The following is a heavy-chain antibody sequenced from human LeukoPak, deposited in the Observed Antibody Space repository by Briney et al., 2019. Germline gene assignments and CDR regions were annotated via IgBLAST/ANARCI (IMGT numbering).Heavy chain of an antibody. V-gene: IGHV4-39*07. J-gene: IGHJ4*02. CDR1: GGSIISSSYY. CDR3: ARGQIVGATKGQLFDY. CDR2: IYYSGST. D-gene: IGHD1-26*01. Sequence: SETLSLTCTVSGGSIISSSYYWGWIRQPPGKGLEWIGSIYYSGSTYYNPSLKSRVTISVDTSKNQFSLKLSSVTAADTAVYYCARGQIVGATKGQLFDYWGQGTLVTVSS.